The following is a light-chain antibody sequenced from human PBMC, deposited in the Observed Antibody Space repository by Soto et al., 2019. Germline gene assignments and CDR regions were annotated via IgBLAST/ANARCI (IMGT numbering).Light chain of an antibody. V-gene: IGKV1-5*03. CDR2: KAS. Sequence: DIQMTQSPSTLSASVGDRVTITCRASQSISSWLAWYQQKPGKAPKLLIYKASSLESGVPSRLSGSGSGTEFTLTISSLQPEDFATYYCQQSYSTPRTFGQGTKVDI. CDR1: QSISSW. J-gene: IGKJ1*01. CDR3: QQSYSTPRT.